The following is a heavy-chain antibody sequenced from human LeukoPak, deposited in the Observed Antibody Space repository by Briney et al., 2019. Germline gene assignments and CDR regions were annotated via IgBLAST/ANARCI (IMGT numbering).Heavy chain of an antibody. CDR1: GFTFSIYR. CDR2: INQDGSQK. Sequence: PGGSLRLSCAASGFTFSIYRMSWVRQAPGKGLEWVANINQDGSQKNYVDSVKGRFTISRDNAKNSVYLQMNSLRDEDTAIYYCARDQRWFDYWGQGTLVAVSS. D-gene: IGHD2-15*01. CDR3: ARDQRWFDY. J-gene: IGHJ4*02. V-gene: IGHV3-7*05.